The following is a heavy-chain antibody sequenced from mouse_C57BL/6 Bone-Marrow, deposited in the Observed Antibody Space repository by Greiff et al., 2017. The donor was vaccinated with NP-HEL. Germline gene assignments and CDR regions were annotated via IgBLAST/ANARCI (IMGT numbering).Heavy chain of an antibody. CDR1: GFNITDDY. V-gene: IGHV14-4*01. Sequence: VQLQQSGAELVRPGASVKLSCTASGFNITDDYMHWVKQRPEQGLEWIGWIDPDNGDTEYASKFQGKATITADTSSNTAYLQLSSLTSEDTAVYYWTTEGITTVVFDYWGQGTTLTVSS. J-gene: IGHJ2*01. CDR3: TTEGITTVVFDY. D-gene: IGHD1-1*01. CDR2: IDPDNGDT.